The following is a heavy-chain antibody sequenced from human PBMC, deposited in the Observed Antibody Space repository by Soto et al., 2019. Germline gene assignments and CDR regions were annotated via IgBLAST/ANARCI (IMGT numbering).Heavy chain of an antibody. Sequence: QVPLVQSGAEVKKPGSSVKVSCKASGGTFSSYAISWVRQAPGQGLEWMGGIIPIFGTANYAQKFQGRVTITADESTSTAYMELSSLRSEDTAVYYCARDIGYDSSGYQLDGMDVWGQGTTVTVSS. D-gene: IGHD3-22*01. CDR1: GGTFSSYA. J-gene: IGHJ6*02. CDR2: IIPIFGTA. CDR3: ARDIGYDSSGYQLDGMDV. V-gene: IGHV1-69*01.